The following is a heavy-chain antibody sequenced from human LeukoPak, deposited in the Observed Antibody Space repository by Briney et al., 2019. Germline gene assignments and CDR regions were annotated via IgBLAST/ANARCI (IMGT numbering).Heavy chain of an antibody. CDR2: IYYSGST. CDR3: ARDERYSYGYDAFDI. J-gene: IGHJ3*02. CDR1: GGSISSGGYY. Sequence: PSQTLSLTCTVSGGSISSGGYYWSWIRQHPGKGLEWIGYIYYSGSTYYNPSLKSRVIISVDTSKNQFSLKLSSVTAADTAVYYCARDERYSYGYDAFDIWGQGTMVTVSS. V-gene: IGHV4-31*03. D-gene: IGHD5-18*01.